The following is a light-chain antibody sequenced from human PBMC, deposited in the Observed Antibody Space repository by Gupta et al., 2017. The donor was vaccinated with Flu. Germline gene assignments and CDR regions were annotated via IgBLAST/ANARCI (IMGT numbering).Light chain of an antibody. V-gene: IGLV3-21*02. CDR2: DDS. J-gene: IGLJ1*01. CDR1: NVGNKS. Sequence: GGDNVGNKSVHWFQQKPGQAPVLVLYDDSDRPSGIPERFSGSNSGNMATLTISSVEAGDEADFYCQVWDSGSDHYVFGTGTKVTVL. CDR3: QVWDSGSDHYV.